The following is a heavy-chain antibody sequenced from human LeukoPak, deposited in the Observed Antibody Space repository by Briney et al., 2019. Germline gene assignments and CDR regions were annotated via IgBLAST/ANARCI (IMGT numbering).Heavy chain of an antibody. J-gene: IGHJ4*02. CDR1: GFTFSNYW. CDR3: ARGYSSSYRIDY. CDR2: INTDGSST. D-gene: IGHD6-6*01. Sequence: PGGSLRLSCAASGFTFSNYWMHWVRQAPGKGLVWVSCINTDGSSTTYADSVKGRFTISRDNAKNTLYLQMNSLSAEETAVYYCARGYSSSYRIDYWGQGTLVTVSS. V-gene: IGHV3-74*01.